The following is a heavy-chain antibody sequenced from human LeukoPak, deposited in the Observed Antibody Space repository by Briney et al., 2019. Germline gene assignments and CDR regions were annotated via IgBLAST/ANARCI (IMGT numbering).Heavy chain of an antibody. CDR2: MNPNSGNT. Sequence: ASVKVSCKASGYTFTSYDINWVRQATGRGLEWMGWMNPNSGNTGYAQKFQGRVTMTRNTSISTAYMELSSLRSEDTAVYYCAGVGSYDSSGYYYRAFGYWGQGTLVTVSS. V-gene: IGHV1-8*01. J-gene: IGHJ4*02. CDR1: GYTFTSYD. D-gene: IGHD3-22*01. CDR3: AGVGSYDSSGYYYRAFGY.